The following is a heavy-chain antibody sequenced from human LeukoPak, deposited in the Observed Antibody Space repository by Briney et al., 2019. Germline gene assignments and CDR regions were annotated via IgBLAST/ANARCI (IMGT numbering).Heavy chain of an antibody. CDR2: IYSGDTT. Sequence: PGGSLRLSCAASGFTVSSNYMSWVRQAPGKGLEWVSVIYSGDTTYYADSVKGRFTISRDNSKNTLYLQMNSLRAEDMAVYYCAREDRSSWYRHWGQGTLVTVSS. J-gene: IGHJ4*02. D-gene: IGHD6-13*01. V-gene: IGHV3-53*01. CDR3: AREDRSSWYRH. CDR1: GFTVSSNY.